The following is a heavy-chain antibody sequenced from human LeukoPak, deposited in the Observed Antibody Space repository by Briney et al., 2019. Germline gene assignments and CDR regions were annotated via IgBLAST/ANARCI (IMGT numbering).Heavy chain of an antibody. V-gene: IGHV4-59*01. Sequence: PSETLSLTCTVSGGSISSYYWSWIRQPPGKGLEWFGYIYYSGSTNYNPSLKSRVIISVDTSKNQISLRLSSVTAADTAVYYCARGIRYYDRYDYYYYYMDVWGKGTTVTVSS. CDR2: IYYSGST. J-gene: IGHJ6*03. CDR1: GGSISSYY. D-gene: IGHD3-16*01. CDR3: ARGIRYYDRYDYYYYYMDV.